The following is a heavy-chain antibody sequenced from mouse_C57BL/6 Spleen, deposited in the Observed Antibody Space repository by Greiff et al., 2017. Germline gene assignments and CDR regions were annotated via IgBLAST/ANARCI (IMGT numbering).Heavy chain of an antibody. J-gene: IGHJ3*01. CDR3: AYYSNFLAY. CDR2: IYPGDGDT. D-gene: IGHD2-5*01. CDR1: GYAFSSYW. V-gene: IGHV1-80*01. Sequence: VQVVESGAELVKPGASVKISCKASGYAFSSYWMNWVKQRPGKGLEWIGQIYPGDGDTNYNGKFKGKTTLTADKSSSTVYMQLSSLTSEDSAVYFCAYYSNFLAYWGQGTLVTVSA.